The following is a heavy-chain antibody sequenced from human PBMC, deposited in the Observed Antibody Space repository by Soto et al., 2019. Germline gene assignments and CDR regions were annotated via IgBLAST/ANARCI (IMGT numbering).Heavy chain of an antibody. Sequence: PSQTHSDTSTVSGETIGAVYCRCIRQYPGKGLEWIGFIYYGGSTNYNPSLKSRVTISVDTPKNQFSLKLSSVTAADTAVYYCAKNWNWGSLVHWGQGTLVTVSS. CDR3: AKNWNWGSLVH. V-gene: IGHV4-59*08. CDR2: IYYGGST. J-gene: IGHJ4*02. CDR1: GETIGAVY. D-gene: IGHD7-27*01.